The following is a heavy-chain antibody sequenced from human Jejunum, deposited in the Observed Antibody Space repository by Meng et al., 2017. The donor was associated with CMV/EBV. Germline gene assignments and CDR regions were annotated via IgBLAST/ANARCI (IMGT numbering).Heavy chain of an antibody. D-gene: IGHD1-14*01. CDR1: GGSLSGFF. Sequence: LSLTCTVYGGSLSGFFWAYLRQPTGKGLEWIGEINHSGNTYYNPSLKSRLTMSLDTSKNQFFLNLSSVTAADTAVYYCGRGDNYFPETWGQGALVTVSS. V-gene: IGHV4-34*01. CDR3: GRGDNYFPET. CDR2: INHSGNT. J-gene: IGHJ5*02.